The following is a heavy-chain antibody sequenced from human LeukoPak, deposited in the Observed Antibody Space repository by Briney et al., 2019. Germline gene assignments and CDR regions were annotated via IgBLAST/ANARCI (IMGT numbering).Heavy chain of an antibody. J-gene: IGHJ4*02. D-gene: IGHD3-16*01. Sequence: GGSLRLSCAASGFTSSSYDMHWVRQATGKGLEWVSAIGTAGDTYYPGSVKGRFTISRENAKNSLYLQMNSLRAEDTAVYYCARGSSVMAPDYWGQGTLVTVSS. CDR2: IGTAGDT. CDR1: GFTSSSYD. CDR3: ARGSSVMAPDY. V-gene: IGHV3-13*01.